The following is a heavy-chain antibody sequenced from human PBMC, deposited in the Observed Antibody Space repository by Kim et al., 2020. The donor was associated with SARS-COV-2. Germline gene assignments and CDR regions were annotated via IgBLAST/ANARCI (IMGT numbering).Heavy chain of an antibody. CDR2: IWYDGSNK. D-gene: IGHD2-2*01. J-gene: IGHJ5*02. Sequence: GGSLRLSCAASGFTFSSYGMHWVRQAPGKGLEWVAVIWYDGSNKYYADSVKGRFTISRDNSKNTLYLQMNSLRAEDTAVYYCARDSIPAAIVPGYWFDPWGQGTLVTVSS. V-gene: IGHV3-33*01. CDR1: GFTFSSYG. CDR3: ARDSIPAAIVPGYWFDP.